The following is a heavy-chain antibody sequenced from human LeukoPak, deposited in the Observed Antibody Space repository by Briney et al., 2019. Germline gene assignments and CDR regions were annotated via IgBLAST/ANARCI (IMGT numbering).Heavy chain of an antibody. D-gene: IGHD6-13*01. CDR2: IKSKTDGGTT. V-gene: IGHV3-15*01. Sequence: GSLRLSCAASGFTFSNAWMSWVRQAPGKGLEWVGRIKSKTDGGTTDYAAPVKGRFTISRDDSKNTLYLQMNSLKTEDTAVYYCPAIAVAIPLRDYWGQGTLVTVSS. CDR3: PAIAVAIPLRDY. CDR1: GFTFSNAW. J-gene: IGHJ4*02.